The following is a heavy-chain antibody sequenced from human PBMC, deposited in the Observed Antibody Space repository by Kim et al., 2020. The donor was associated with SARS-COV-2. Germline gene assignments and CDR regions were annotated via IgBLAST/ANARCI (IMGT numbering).Heavy chain of an antibody. D-gene: IGHD3-9*01. J-gene: IGHJ4*02. CDR3: ANEPTDSYYDILTEPTPDY. Sequence: GRFTISRDNSKNTLYLQMNSLRAEDTAVYYCANEPTDSYYDILTEPTPDYWGQGTLVTVSS. V-gene: IGHV3-30*02.